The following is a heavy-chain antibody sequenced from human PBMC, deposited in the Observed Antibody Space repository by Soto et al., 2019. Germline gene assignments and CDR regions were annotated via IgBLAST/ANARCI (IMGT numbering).Heavy chain of an antibody. CDR3: AREEGWFDP. Sequence: EVQLVASGGGLVQPGGSLRLSCAASGFTFSIYWMSWVRQAPGKGLEWVANIKQDGSEKYYVDSVKGRFTISRDNAKNSLYLQMNSLRAEDTAVYYCAREEGWFDPWGQGTLVTVSS. CDR2: IKQDGSEK. V-gene: IGHV3-7*01. CDR1: GFTFSIYW. J-gene: IGHJ5*02.